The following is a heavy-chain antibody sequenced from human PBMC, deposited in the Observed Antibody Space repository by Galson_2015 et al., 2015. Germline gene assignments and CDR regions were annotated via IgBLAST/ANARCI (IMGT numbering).Heavy chain of an antibody. Sequence: SLRLSCAASGFTFDDYAMHWVRQAPGKGLEWVSGISWNSGSIGYANSVKGRFTISRDNAKNSLYLQMNSLRAEDTALYYCAKDRAQRKPRAFVTGGQGTRV. D-gene: IGHD1-14*01. CDR2: ISWNSGSI. J-gene: IGHJ3*02. V-gene: IGHV3-9*01. CDR1: GFTFDDYA. CDR3: AKDRAQRKPRAFVT.